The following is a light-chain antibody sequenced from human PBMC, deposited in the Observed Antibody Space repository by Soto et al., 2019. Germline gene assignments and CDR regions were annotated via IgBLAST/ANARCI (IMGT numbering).Light chain of an antibody. Sequence: QSAPTQPASVSGSPGHSITISCTGTSSDVGGYNFVSWYQQKPGKAPKLLIYEVTHRPSGISDRFSGSKSGNMASLTISGLQDEDEASYYCCTYARNRLYFFGSGTKLTVL. CDR2: EVT. V-gene: IGLV2-14*01. CDR3: CTYARNRLYF. J-gene: IGLJ1*01. CDR1: SSDVGGYNF.